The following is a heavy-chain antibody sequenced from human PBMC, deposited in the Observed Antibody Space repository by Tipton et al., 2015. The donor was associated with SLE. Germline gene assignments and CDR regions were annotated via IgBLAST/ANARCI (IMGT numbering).Heavy chain of an antibody. CDR3: VRERKYVVRFRELVAPDL. J-gene: IGHJ3*01. D-gene: IGHD1-26*01. V-gene: IGHV4-39*02. CDR2: INHTGGT. CDR1: GGSISSSGYD. Sequence: TLSLTCTVSGGSISSSGYDWGWIRQTPGEGLEWIGEINHTGGTNYNPSLESRVTMSVDTSKNQFSLKLSSVTAADTAMYYCVRERKYVVRFRELVAPDLWGHGTAITVSS.